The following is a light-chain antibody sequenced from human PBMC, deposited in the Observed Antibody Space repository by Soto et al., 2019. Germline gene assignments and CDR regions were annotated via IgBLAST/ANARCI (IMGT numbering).Light chain of an antibody. V-gene: IGLV2-14*01. CDR1: SSDVGGYNY. CDR3: NSYTINNTRV. J-gene: IGLJ1*01. CDR2: EVS. Sequence: QSALTQPASVSGSPGQSITISCTGTSSDVGGYNYVSWYQQHPRKAPKLIIYEVSDRPSGVSSRFSGSKSGNTASLTISGLHPEDEADYYCNSYTINNTRVFGTGTKLTVL.